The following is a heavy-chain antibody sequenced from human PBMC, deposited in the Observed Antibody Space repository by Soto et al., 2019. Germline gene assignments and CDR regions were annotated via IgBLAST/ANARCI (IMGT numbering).Heavy chain of an antibody. Sequence: GGSLRLSCAASGFTFSGYWMTWVRQAPGKGLDWVANINQDGSEKHYVDSVKGRFTISRDNAKTSLYLQMNGLRGEDTAVYYCTRVMRFCTNDICLNWYFDLWGRGTLVTVSS. D-gene: IGHD2-8*01. J-gene: IGHJ2*01. CDR2: INQDGSEK. CDR1: GFTFSGYW. CDR3: TRVMRFCTNDICLNWYFDL. V-gene: IGHV3-7*01.